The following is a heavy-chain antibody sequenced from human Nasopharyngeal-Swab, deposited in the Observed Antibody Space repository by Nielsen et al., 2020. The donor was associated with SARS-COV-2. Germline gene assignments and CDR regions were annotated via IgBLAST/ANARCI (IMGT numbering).Heavy chain of an antibody. V-gene: IGHV2-70*01. CDR3: ARAKRRGYSGYGFDY. D-gene: IGHD5-12*01. CDR2: IDWDDDK. J-gene: IGHJ4*02. Sequence: WIRQPPGKALEWLALIDWDDDKYYSTSLKTRLTISKDTSKNQVVLTMTNMDPVDTATYYCARAKRRGYSGYGFDYWGQGTLVTASS.